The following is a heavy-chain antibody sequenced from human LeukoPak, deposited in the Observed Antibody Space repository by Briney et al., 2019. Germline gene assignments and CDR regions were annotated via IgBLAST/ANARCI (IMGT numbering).Heavy chain of an antibody. CDR3: ARASPPDSSSWYSSSYYYFYGMDV. V-gene: IGHV3-13*05. D-gene: IGHD6-13*01. CDR2: IGTAGDP. J-gene: IGHJ6*02. CDR1: GFTFSSYD. Sequence: GGSLRLSCAASGFTFSSYDVHWGRQATGKGLEWVSAIGTAGDPYYPGSVKGRFTISLENSKNSLYLQMNSLRAGDTAVYYCARASPPDSSSWYSSSYYYFYGMDVWGQGTTVTVSS.